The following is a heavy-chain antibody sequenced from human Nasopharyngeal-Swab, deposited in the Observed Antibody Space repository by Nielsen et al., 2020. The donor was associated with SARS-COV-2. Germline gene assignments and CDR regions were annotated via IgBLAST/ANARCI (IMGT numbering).Heavy chain of an antibody. J-gene: IGHJ4*02. CDR2: IYPGDSGT. V-gene: IGHV5-51*01. CDR3: ARLLLSKYFDY. Sequence: GESLKISCKGSGYIFSNYWIGWVRQMPGKGLEWVGIIYPGDSGTRYSPSFQGQVTISADKSISTTYLQWSSLKASDTAMYYCARLLLSKYFDYWGQGTLVTVSS. CDR1: GYIFSNYW.